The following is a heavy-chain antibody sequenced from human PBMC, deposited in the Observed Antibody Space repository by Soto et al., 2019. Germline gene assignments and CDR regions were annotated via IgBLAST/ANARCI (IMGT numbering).Heavy chain of an antibody. CDR2: IRKDGSQR. CDR3: ARDVSPGSSGLYFDAFDM. J-gene: IGHJ3*02. D-gene: IGHD6-25*01. V-gene: IGHV3-7*05. CDR1: EFAFSSYW. Sequence: EVHLVESGGGLVQPGGSLTLSCAASEFAFSSYWMTWVRQAPGKGLEWVANIRKDGSQRSYLDSVRGRFTISRDNSKNSLYLQMNSLRAGDTALYFCARDVSPGSSGLYFDAFDMWGQGTMVTVSS.